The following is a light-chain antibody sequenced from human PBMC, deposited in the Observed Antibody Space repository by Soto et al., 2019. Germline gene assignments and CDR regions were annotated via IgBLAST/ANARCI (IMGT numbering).Light chain of an antibody. Sequence: VMTQSPATRSVSPGERATLSCRASQSVRSHLAWYQQKPGQAPRLLIYGAFSRATGIPDRFSGSGSGTDCTLTISRLENEDGAVYYCQHYGSSPETFGQGTKVDIK. CDR3: QHYGSSPET. CDR1: QSVRSH. V-gene: IGKV3-20*01. J-gene: IGKJ1*01. CDR2: GAF.